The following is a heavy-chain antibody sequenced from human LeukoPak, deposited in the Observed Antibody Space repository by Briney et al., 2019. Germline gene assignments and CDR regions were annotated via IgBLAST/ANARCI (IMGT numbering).Heavy chain of an antibody. CDR1: RGSINSGDYY. D-gene: IGHD3-10*01. CDR3: VRDYLHLIRGIITTYYFDY. V-gene: IGHV4-30-4*01. CDR2: IYHTGST. J-gene: IGHJ4*02. Sequence: SETLSLTCTVSRGSINSGDYYWSWVRQPPGKGLEWIGYIYHTGSTYFNPSLKGRVSISVDTSKNQFSLKLTSVTAADTAVYYCVRDYLHLIRGIITTYYFDYWGQGTLVTVSS.